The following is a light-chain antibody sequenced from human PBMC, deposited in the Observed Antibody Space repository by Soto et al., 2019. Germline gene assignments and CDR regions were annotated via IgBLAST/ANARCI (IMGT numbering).Light chain of an antibody. J-gene: IGKJ5*01. CDR2: AAS. CDR1: QGISTY. CDR3: QQSYSTPT. Sequence: DIEMTQSPPSLSSSVGDIVTITCRASQGISTYLNWYRQKPGKAPELLIYAASSLQSGVPSRFSGSGSGTDFTLTISSLQPEDFATYYCQQSYSTPTFGQGTRLEIK. V-gene: IGKV1-39*01.